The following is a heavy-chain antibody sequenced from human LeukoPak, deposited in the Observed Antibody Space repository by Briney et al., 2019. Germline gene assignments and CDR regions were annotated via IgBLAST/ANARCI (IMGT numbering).Heavy chain of an antibody. V-gene: IGHV5-51*01. CDR1: GTSFINYW. CDR2: IFLGDSHN. J-gene: IGHJ4*02. CDR3: ARIAATWYGGS. D-gene: IGHD2-15*01. Sequence: GASLKISCEGPGTSFINYWIAWVRPLPGKGQGGIGIIFLGDSHNKYSPSFQGQVTISADMSIDTAYLQWSSLRASDTAMYYCARIAATWYGGSWGQGTLVFVSS.